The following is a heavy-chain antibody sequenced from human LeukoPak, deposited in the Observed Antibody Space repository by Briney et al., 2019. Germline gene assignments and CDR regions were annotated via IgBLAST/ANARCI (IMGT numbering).Heavy chain of an antibody. J-gene: IGHJ4*02. CDR1: GFTFSTSG. D-gene: IGHD4-17*01. CDR2: VRFDETFK. CDR3: ARFATTLTSG. Sequence: GGSLRLSCAASGFTFSTSGMHWVRQTPGQGLEWVASVRFDETFKYYADSVKGRFTISRDNSRNTVFLQMNSLRLEDTAVYYCARFATTLTSGWGQGTLVIVSS. V-gene: IGHV3-30*02.